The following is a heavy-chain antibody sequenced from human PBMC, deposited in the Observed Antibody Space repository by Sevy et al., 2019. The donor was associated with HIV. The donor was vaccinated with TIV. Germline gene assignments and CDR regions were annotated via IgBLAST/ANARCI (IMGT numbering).Heavy chain of an antibody. Sequence: GGSLRLSCGASGFTFSTYWMSWVRQAPGKGLEWVANINQDGSQKYYVDSVKGRFTISKDNAKNSLYLQMSSLRAEDTAVYYCARDFDGGPDYWGQGTLVTVSS. D-gene: IGHD3-9*01. CDR2: INQDGSQK. CDR3: ARDFDGGPDY. CDR1: GFTFSTYW. J-gene: IGHJ4*02. V-gene: IGHV3-7*01.